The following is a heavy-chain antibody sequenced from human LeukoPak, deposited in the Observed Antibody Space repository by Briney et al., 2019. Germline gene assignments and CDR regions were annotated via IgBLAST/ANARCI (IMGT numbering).Heavy chain of an antibody. V-gene: IGHV3-30*02. CDR2: IRYDGSNK. J-gene: IGHJ5*02. Sequence: GGSLRLSCAASGFTFSSYGMHWVRQAPGKGLEWVAFIRYDGSNKYYADSVKGRFTISRDNSKNTLYLQMSSLRAEDTAVYYCAKEGYSGYDYVPWFDPWGQGTLVTVPS. CDR3: AKEGYSGYDYVPWFDP. CDR1: GFTFSSYG. D-gene: IGHD5-12*01.